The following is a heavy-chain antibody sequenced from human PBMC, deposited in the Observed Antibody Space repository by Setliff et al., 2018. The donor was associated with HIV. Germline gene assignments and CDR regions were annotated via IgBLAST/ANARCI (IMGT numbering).Heavy chain of an antibody. CDR1: GFTFSTYW. V-gene: IGHV3-7*01. Sequence: GGSLRLSCAASGFTFSTYWMSWVRQAPGKGLEWVANIKQDGSEKFYVDSVKGRFTISRDNAKNSLYLQMNSLRAEDTAVYYCARDCPGGYFDCWGQGTLVTVSS. CDR3: ARDCPGGYFDC. CDR2: IKQDGSEK. J-gene: IGHJ4*02. D-gene: IGHD1-26*01.